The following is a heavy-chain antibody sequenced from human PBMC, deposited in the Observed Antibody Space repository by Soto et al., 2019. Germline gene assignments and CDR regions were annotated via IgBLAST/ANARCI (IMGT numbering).Heavy chain of an antibody. CDR1: GGSISSGGYY. CDR2: IYYSGST. V-gene: IGHV4-31*03. CDR3: ARKESGPGHDAFDI. D-gene: IGHD1-1*01. Sequence: TLSLTCTVSGGSISSGGYYWSWIRQHPGKGLEWIGYIYYSGSTYYNPSLKSRVTISVDTSKNQFSLKLSSVTAADTAVYYCARKESGPGHDAFDIWGQGTMVTVSS. J-gene: IGHJ3*02.